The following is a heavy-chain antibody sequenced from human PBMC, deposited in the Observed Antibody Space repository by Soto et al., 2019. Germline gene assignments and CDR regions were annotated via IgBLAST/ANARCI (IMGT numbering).Heavy chain of an antibody. J-gene: IGHJ4*02. CDR3: ARQKSTVVTAGGDY. V-gene: IGHV4-31*03. Sequence: SETLSLTCTVSGGSISSGGYYWSWIRQHPGKGLEWIGYIYYSGSTYYNPSLKSRVTISVDTSKNQFSLKLSSVTAADTAVYYCARQKSTVVTAGGDYWGQGTLVTVSS. CDR1: GGSISSGGYY. CDR2: IYYSGST. D-gene: IGHD2-21*02.